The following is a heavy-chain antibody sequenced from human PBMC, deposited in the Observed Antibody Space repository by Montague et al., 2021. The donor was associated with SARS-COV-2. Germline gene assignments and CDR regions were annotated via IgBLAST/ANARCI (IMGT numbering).Heavy chain of an antibody. CDR1: GDSVSSNIAT. D-gene: IGHD2-21*02. CDR2: TYYRSKWYN. V-gene: IGHV6-1*01. Sequence: CAISGDSVSSNIATWNWIRQSPSRGLEWLGRTYYRSKWYNDYAVSVKSRVIINPDTSNNRISLQLNSVTPEDTAVYYCARAYCGGDCYFYWYFDLWGRCTLVTVSS. J-gene: IGHJ2*01. CDR3: ARAYCGGDCYFYWYFDL.